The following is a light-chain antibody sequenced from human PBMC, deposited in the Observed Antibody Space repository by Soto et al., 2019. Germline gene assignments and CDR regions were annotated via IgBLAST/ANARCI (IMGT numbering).Light chain of an antibody. CDR1: QSVSSN. CDR2: GAS. J-gene: IGKJ1*01. CDR3: QQYNNWPPWT. Sequence: EIVMTQSPATLSVSPGERATLSCRASQSVSSNLAWYQQKPGQAPRLLIYGASTRATGIPARFSGSGSGTAFTLTISSLQSEDFGVYYCQQYNNWPPWTVGQGTKVEIK. V-gene: IGKV3-15*01.